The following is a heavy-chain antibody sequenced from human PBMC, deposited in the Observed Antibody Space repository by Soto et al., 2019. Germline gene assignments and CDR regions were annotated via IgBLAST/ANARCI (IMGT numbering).Heavy chain of an antibody. CDR2: ISYDGSNK. V-gene: IGHV3-30*18. CDR3: AKVGAYYYDSRRYYFDY. D-gene: IGHD3-22*01. Sequence: PGGSLRLSCAASGFTFSSYGMHWVRQAPGKGLEWVAVISYDGSNKYYADSVKGRFTISRDNSKNTLYLQMNSLRAEDTAVYYCAKVGAYYYDSRRYYFDYWGQGTLVTVSS. J-gene: IGHJ4*02. CDR1: GFTFSSYG.